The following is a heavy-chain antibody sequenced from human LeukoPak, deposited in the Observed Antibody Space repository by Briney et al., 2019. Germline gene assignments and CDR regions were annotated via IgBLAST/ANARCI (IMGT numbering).Heavy chain of an antibody. CDR2: ISYDGSNK. CDR3: AREYSGYDLTPATDY. D-gene: IGHD5-12*01. Sequence: PGRSLRLSCAASGFTFSSYAMHWVRQAPGKGLEWVAVISYDGSNKYYADSVKGRFTISRDNSKNTLYLQMNSLRAEDTAVYHCAREYSGYDLTPATDYWGQGTLVTVSS. CDR1: GFTFSSYA. J-gene: IGHJ4*02. V-gene: IGHV3-30-3*01.